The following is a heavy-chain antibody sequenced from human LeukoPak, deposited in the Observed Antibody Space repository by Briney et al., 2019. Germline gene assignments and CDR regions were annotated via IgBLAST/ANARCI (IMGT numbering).Heavy chain of an antibody. Sequence: PGGSLRLSCAASGFTFSSYSMNWVRQAPGKGLEWVSYISSSSSTIYYADSVKGRFTISRDNAKNSLYLQMNSLRAEDTAVYYCAMEGDYGDYAHWGQGTLVTVYS. J-gene: IGHJ4*02. CDR3: AMEGDYGDYAH. CDR2: ISSSSSTI. V-gene: IGHV3-48*01. CDR1: GFTFSSYS. D-gene: IGHD4-17*01.